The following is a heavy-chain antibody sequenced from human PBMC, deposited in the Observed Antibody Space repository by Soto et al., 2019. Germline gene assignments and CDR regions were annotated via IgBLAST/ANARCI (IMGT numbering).Heavy chain of an antibody. V-gene: IGHV3-11*01. D-gene: IGHD3-16*01. CDR1: GFSFSDYY. J-gene: IGHJ5*02. CDR2: ISNSGRTI. CDR3: ARFPYPWGWFDP. Sequence: QVQLVESGGGLVKPGGSLRLSCAASGFSFSDYYMSWIRQAPGKGLEWISYISNSGRTIYYADSLKGRFTISRDNAKNSLYLQMNRLRVDDTAMYYCARFPYPWGWFDPWGQGTLVTVSS.